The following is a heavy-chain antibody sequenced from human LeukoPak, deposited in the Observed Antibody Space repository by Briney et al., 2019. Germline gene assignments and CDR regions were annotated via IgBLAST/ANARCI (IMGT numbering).Heavy chain of an antibody. D-gene: IGHD3-22*01. V-gene: IGHV3-9*01. Sequence: GRSLRLSCAASGFTFDDYAMRWVRQAPGKGLEWVSGISWNSGSIGYADSVKGRFTISRDNAKNSLYLQMNSLRAEDTALYYCAKGGSGYYYYYYYMDVWGKGTTVTVSS. J-gene: IGHJ6*03. CDR2: ISWNSGSI. CDR1: GFTFDDYA. CDR3: AKGGSGYYYYYYYMDV.